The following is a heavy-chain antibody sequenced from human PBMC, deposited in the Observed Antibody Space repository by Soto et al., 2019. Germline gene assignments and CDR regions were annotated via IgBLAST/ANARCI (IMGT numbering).Heavy chain of an antibody. Sequence: GGSLRLSCAASEFTFSNYAMSWVRQAPGKGLEWVSAISYGGGTTYYADSVKGRFTISRDNSKNTLYLQMNSLRAEDTAVYYCARDSSGYPGFYYFDYWGQGTLVTVSS. J-gene: IGHJ4*02. CDR3: ARDSSGYPGFYYFDY. CDR1: EFTFSNYA. D-gene: IGHD3-22*01. V-gene: IGHV3-23*01. CDR2: ISYGGGTT.